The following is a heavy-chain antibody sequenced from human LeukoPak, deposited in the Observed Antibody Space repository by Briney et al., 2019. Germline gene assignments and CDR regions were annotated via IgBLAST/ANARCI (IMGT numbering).Heavy chain of an antibody. CDR1: GYTLTSYY. CDR2: INPSGGST. V-gene: IGHV1-46*01. D-gene: IGHD3-22*01. CDR3: ARDGAYYDSSGYYYPDYFDY. J-gene: IGHJ4*02. Sequence: ASLKVSCKASGYTLTSYYMHWVRQAPGQGLEWMGIINPSGGSTSYAQKFQGRVTMTRDMSTSTVYMELSSLRSEDTAVYYCARDGAYYDSSGYYYPDYFDYWGQGTLVTVSS.